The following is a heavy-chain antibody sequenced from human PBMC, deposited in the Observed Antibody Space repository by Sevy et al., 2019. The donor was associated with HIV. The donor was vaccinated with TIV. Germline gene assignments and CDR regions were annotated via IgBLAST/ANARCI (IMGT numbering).Heavy chain of an antibody. D-gene: IGHD1-20*01. CDR3: AKDSSYDLNQRTYKSQQFYGMDV. V-gene: IGHV3-30*18. J-gene: IGHJ6*02. CDR2: ISFDGSNK. Sequence: GGSLRLSCAASGFTFNNYGMHWVRQAPGKGLEWVAVISFDGSNKYYADSVKGRFTISRDNSKKTLYLQMSSLRAEDTAVYYCAKDSSYDLNQRTYKSQQFYGMDVWGQGTTVTVSS. CDR1: GFTFNNYG.